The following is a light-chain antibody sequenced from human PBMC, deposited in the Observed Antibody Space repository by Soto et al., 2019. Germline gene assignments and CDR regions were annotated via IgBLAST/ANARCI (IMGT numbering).Light chain of an antibody. CDR1: GSDIGGYNY. Sequence: QSALTQPPSASGSPGQSVTISCTGTGSDIGGYNYVSWYQQHPGKAPKLMIYEVTKRPSGVPDRFSGSKSGNTASLTVSGLQAEDEADYYCSSYADSNNLVFGGGTQLTVL. CDR3: SSYADSNNLV. CDR2: EVT. J-gene: IGLJ2*01. V-gene: IGLV2-8*01.